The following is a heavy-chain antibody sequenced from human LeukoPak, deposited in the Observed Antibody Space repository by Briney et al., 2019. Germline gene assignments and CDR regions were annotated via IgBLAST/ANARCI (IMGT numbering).Heavy chain of an antibody. D-gene: IGHD3-22*01. Sequence: GGSLRLSCAASGFTFSSYAMSWVRQAPGKGLEWVSYISSSSSTIYYADSVKGRFTISRDNAKNSLYLQMNSLRDEDTAVYYCARGATYYYDSSGYSDYWGQGTLVTVSS. CDR1: GFTFSSYA. CDR2: ISSSSSTI. CDR3: ARGATYYYDSSGYSDY. J-gene: IGHJ4*02. V-gene: IGHV3-48*02.